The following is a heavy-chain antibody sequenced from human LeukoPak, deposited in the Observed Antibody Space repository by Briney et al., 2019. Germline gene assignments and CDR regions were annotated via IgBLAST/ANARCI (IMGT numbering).Heavy chain of an antibody. CDR2: IYTSGST. V-gene: IGHV4-4*07. Sequence: SETLSLTCTVSGGSLSSYYWSWIRQPAGKGLEWIGRIYTSGSTNYNPSLKSRVTISVDTSKNQFSLKLSSVTAADTAVYYCARVGLIYCSSTTCSMGGEAFDIWGQGTMVTVSS. D-gene: IGHD2-2*01. CDR3: ARVGLIYCSSTTCSMGGEAFDI. CDR1: GGSLSSYY. J-gene: IGHJ3*02.